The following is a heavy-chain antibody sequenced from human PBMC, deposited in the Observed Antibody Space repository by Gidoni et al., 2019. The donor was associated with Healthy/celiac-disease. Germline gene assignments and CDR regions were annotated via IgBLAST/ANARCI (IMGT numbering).Heavy chain of an antibody. CDR1: GFTFSSYV. CDR2: IWYYGSNK. V-gene: IGHV3-33*01. J-gene: IGHJ3*02. CDR3: ARDRVTTVTAYYDAFDI. Sequence: CPASGFTFSSYVMHWVRQAPGKGLAWVAVIWYYGSNKYYEDSVKGRFTISRDNSNNTLYLQMNSLRAEDTAVYYCARDRVTTVTAYYDAFDIWGQGTMVTVPS. D-gene: IGHD4-17*01.